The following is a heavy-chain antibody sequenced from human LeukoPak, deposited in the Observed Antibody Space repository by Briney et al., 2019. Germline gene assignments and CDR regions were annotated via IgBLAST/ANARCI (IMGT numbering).Heavy chain of an antibody. J-gene: IGHJ4*02. D-gene: IGHD2-21*01. CDR3: TIIPNVILFTHYFEY. Sequence: SVKVSCKASGGTFSSYAISWVRQAPGQGLEWMGGIIPFLGTTNYAQKFQGRVTITADEPTRTAYMELTYVRSDDTAVYYCTIIPNVILFTHYFEYWGQGTLVTVSS. CDR1: GGTFSSYA. CDR2: IIPFLGTT. V-gene: IGHV1-69*13.